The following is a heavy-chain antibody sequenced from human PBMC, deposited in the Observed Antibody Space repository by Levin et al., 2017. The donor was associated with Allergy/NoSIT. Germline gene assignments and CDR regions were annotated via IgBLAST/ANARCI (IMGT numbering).Heavy chain of an antibody. CDR2: ISSDGAIK. V-gene: IGHV3-30-3*01. J-gene: IGHJ4*02. CDR1: GSTFSTSS. D-gene: IGHD2-15*01. Sequence: LSLTCAASGSTFSTSSMHWVRQAPGKGLEWLAIISSDGAIKYYADSVKGRFTISRDNSKNTLFLQMNSLRAEDTAVYYCARWYPEIEGGLWGQGTLVTVSS. CDR3: ARWYPEIEGGL.